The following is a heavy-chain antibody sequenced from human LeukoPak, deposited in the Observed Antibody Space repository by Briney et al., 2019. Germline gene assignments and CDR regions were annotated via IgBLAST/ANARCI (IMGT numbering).Heavy chain of an antibody. Sequence: SETLSLTCSVSYDSMKSGSYYWNWIRQPAGKGLEWIGRIHVSGSATYNPSLKNRVTISVDLSKNQFSLRLGSVTATDTAVYYCARQHPYSGNSFDPWGQGTLVIVSS. J-gene: IGHJ5*02. D-gene: IGHD4-23*01. CDR2: IHVSGSA. V-gene: IGHV4-61*02. CDR3: ARQHPYSGNSFDP. CDR1: YDSMKSGSYY.